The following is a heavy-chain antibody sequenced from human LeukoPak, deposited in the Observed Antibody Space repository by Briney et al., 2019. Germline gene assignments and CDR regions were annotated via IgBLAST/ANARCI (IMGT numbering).Heavy chain of an antibody. CDR2: INHGGSP. D-gene: IGHD2-15*01. Sequence: SETLSLTCAVYGGSFSGFYWSWIRQPPGQGLEWIGEINHGGSPNYNPSLESRATTSVDTSKNQFSLGLSSVTAADTAVYYCARHEYCIGGSCWVIGYWGQGILVTVSS. CDR3: ARHEYCIGGSCWVIGY. V-gene: IGHV4-34*01. J-gene: IGHJ4*02. CDR1: GGSFSGFY.